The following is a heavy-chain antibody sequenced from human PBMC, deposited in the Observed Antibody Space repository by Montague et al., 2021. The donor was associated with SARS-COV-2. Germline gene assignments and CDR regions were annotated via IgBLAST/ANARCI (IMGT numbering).Heavy chain of an antibody. D-gene: IGHD3-16*02. CDR2: ISSSSSYI. J-gene: IGHJ4*02. CDR3: ARDLGYDYVWGSYRHLDN. V-gene: IGHV3-21*01. CDR1: GFTFSSYA. Sequence: SLRLSCATSGFTFSSYAMHWVRQAPGKGLEWVSSISSSSSYIYYADSVKGRFTISRDNAKNSLYLQMNSLRAEDTAVYYCARDLGYDYVWGSYRHLDNWGQGTLVTVSS.